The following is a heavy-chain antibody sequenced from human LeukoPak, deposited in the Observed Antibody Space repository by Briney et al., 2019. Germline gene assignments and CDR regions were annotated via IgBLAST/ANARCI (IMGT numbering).Heavy chain of an antibody. J-gene: IGHJ4*02. Sequence: PSQTLSLTCTVSGGAISSGGSYWGWVRQHPGMGREWVGYIYYSGSTYYNPSLKRRVTISVDTSNHQFSLKLSSVTAADTAVYYCARGPSSGYSSSWYLDYWRQGTLLTVSS. CDR2: IYYSGST. CDR3: ARGPSSGYSSSWYLDY. CDR1: GGAISSGGSY. D-gene: IGHD6-13*01. V-gene: IGHV4-31*03.